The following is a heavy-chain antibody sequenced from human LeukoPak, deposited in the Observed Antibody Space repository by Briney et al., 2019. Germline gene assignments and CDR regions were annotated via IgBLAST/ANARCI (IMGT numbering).Heavy chain of an antibody. V-gene: IGHV3-48*01. J-gene: IGHJ4*02. CDR2: ISSSSGTI. CDR3: ARDEYYDSSGYTS. Sequence: GGSLRLSCAASGFTFSSYSMTWVRQAPGKGLEWLSYISSSSGTIHYADSVKGRFTISRDNAKNSLYLQMNNLRVEDTAVYYCARDEYYDSSGYTSWGQGTLGTVSS. CDR1: GFTFSSYS. D-gene: IGHD3-22*01.